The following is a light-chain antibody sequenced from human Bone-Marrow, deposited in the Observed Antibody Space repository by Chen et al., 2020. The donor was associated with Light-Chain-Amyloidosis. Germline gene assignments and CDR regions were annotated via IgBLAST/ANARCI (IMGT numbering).Light chain of an antibody. J-gene: IGLJ3*02. CDR2: EDD. V-gene: IGLV6-57*01. Sequence: NFMLPQPPSVSESPGTTVIISCTRSSGSIATNYVQRYQQRPGRSPTTVIYEDDQRPSGVPDRFSGSIDRSSNSASLTISGLKTEDEADYYCQSYQGSSQGVFGGGTKLTVL. CDR3: QSYQGSSQGV. CDR1: SGSIATNY.